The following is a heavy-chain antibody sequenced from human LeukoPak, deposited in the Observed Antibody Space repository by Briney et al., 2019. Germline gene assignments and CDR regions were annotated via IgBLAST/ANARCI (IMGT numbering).Heavy chain of an antibody. D-gene: IGHD1-14*01. J-gene: IGHJ5*02. CDR1: GYTLTELS. CDR3: AKPTHVRGGPWFDP. Sequence: AAVKVSRKVSGYTLTELSMHWLRQAPGKGLEWMGGFDPEDGETIYAQKFLVRVTMTEDTSTDTAYMELSSLRSEDTAVYYCAKPTHVRGGPWFDPWGQGTLVTVSS. V-gene: IGHV1-24*01. CDR2: FDPEDGET.